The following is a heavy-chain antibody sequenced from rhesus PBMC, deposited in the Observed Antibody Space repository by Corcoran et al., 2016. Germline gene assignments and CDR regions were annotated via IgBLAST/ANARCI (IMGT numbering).Heavy chain of an antibody. J-gene: IGHJ5-1*01. CDR1: GYSISSGYG. V-gene: IGHV4-127*01. CDR3: ARGNYEDVDV. D-gene: IGHD3-9*01. Sequence: QVQLQESGPGLVKPSETLSLTCAVSGYSISSGYGWGWIRQPPGKGLEWIGQIYGGSGSTYYNPSLKSRVTVSKDTSKNQFSLKLSSVTAADTAVYYCARGNYEDVDVWGPGVLVTVSS. CDR2: IYGGSGST.